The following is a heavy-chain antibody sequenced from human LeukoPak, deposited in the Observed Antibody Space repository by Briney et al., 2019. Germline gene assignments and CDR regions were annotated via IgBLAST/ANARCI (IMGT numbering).Heavy chain of an antibody. CDR3: ARQTGAGDYVWGSYRRTTTPDLYYSDY. CDR2: IYYSGST. D-gene: IGHD3-16*02. Sequence: SETLSFTCTVSGGSISSSSYYWGWIRQPPGKGLEWIGSIYYSGSTYYNPSLKSRVTISVDTSKNQFSLKLSSVTAADTAVYYCARQTGAGDYVWGSYRRTTTPDLYYSDYWGQGTLVTVSS. J-gene: IGHJ4*02. V-gene: IGHV4-39*01. CDR1: GGSISSSSYY.